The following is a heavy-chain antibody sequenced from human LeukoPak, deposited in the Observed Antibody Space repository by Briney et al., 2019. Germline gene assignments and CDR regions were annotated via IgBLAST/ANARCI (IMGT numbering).Heavy chain of an antibody. CDR1: GGSISSSSYY. D-gene: IGHD6-6*01. Sequence: SETLSLXCTVPGGSISSSSYYWGWIRQPPGKGLEWIGSIYYSGITYYNPSLKSRVTISVDTSKNQFSLKLSSVTAADTAVYYCARPISSSSLTYNWFDPWGQGTLVTVSS. CDR2: IYYSGIT. CDR3: ARPISSSSLTYNWFDP. V-gene: IGHV4-39*01. J-gene: IGHJ5*02.